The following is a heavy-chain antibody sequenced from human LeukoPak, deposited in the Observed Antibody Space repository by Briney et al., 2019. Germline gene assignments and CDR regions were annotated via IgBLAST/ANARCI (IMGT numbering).Heavy chain of an antibody. CDR2: ISGSGGST. CDR3: AKVPYSSSWYYFDY. Sequence: GGSLRLSCAGSGFTFSSYWMSWVRQAPGKGLEWVSAISGSGGSTYYADSVKGRFTISRDNSKNTLYLQMNSLRAEDTAVYYCAKVPYSSSWYYFDYWGQGTLVTVSS. V-gene: IGHV3-23*01. J-gene: IGHJ4*02. CDR1: GFTFSSYW. D-gene: IGHD6-13*01.